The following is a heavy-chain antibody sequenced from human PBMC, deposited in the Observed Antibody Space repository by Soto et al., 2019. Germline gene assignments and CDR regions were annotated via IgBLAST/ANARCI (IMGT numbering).Heavy chain of an antibody. V-gene: IGHV5-51*01. J-gene: IGHJ4*02. CDR3: ARHFSSGYYVFDY. CDR1: GYSFTSYW. D-gene: IGHD3-22*01. CDR2: IYPDDSDT. Sequence: GESLKISCKGSGYSFTSYWIGWVRQMPGKGLEWMGIIYPDDSDTRYSPSFQGQVTISVDKSITTAYLQWSSLKASDTATYYCARHFSSGYYVFDYWGQGTQVTVSS.